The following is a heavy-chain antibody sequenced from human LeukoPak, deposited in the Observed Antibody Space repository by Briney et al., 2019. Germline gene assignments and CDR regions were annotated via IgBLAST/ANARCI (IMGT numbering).Heavy chain of an antibody. Sequence: GGSLRLSCAASGFTVSSNYMSWVRQAPGKGLEWVSVIYSGGSTYYADSVKGRFTISRDNSKTTLYLQMNSLRAEDTAVYYCARGVGYCSSTSCSEDWFDPWGQGTLVTVSS. J-gene: IGHJ5*02. V-gene: IGHV3-66*02. CDR2: IYSGGST. CDR1: GFTVSSNY. CDR3: ARGVGYCSSTSCSEDWFDP. D-gene: IGHD2-2*01.